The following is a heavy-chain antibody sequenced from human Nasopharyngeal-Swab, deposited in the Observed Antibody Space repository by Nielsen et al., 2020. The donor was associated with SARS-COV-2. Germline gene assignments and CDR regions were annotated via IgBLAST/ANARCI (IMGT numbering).Heavy chain of an antibody. J-gene: IGHJ4*02. CDR3: ARERSGSYWAFDY. Sequence: LKISCAASGFTFHKYYLTWIRQAPGKGLEWISYTSASGDITYYADSVKGRFTISRDNARNSLFLQMNSLRADDTAIYYCARERSGSYWAFDYWGQGTLVTVSS. D-gene: IGHD1-26*01. V-gene: IGHV3-11*04. CDR1: GFTFHKYY. CDR2: TSASGDIT.